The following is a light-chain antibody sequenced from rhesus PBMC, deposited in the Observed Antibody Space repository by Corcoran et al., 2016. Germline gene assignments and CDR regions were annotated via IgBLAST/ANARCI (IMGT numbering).Light chain of an antibody. CDR1: QGISNW. J-gene: IGKJ2*01. V-gene: IGKV1-69*01. CDR2: RAS. CDR3: KQHDNSPYR. Sequence: DIQMTQSPSSLSASVGDRVTITCRASQGISNWLAWYQQKPGKDPKLLIYRASNLETGVPSRFSGSGSGTDFTINISSLQPEDIATYYCKQHDNSPYRFGQGTKVEIK.